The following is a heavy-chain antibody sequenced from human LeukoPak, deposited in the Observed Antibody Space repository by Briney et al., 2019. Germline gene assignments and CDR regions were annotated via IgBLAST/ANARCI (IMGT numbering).Heavy chain of an antibody. D-gene: IGHD2-2*01. J-gene: IGHJ4*02. CDR2: IKQDGSEQ. CDR3: ARAEYCSSTSCWGFDY. V-gene: IGHV3-7*01. Sequence: GGSLRLSCAASGFTFSSYWLTWVRQAPGKGLEWVANIKQDGSEQYYVDSVKGRFTISRDNAKNSLYLQMNSLRAEDTAVYYCARAEYCSSTSCWGFDYWGQGTLVTVSS. CDR1: GFTFSSYW.